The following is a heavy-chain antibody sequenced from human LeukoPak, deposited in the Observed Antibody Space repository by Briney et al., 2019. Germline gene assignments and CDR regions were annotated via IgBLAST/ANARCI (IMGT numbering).Heavy chain of an antibody. V-gene: IGHV3-23*01. Sequence: GSLRLSCVASGITYEDYAFSWVRQAPGKGLEWVSVISGGGRSTSYADSLKGRFTISRDNSKNTLYLQMNSLRAEDTAVYYCARLDVLRSDYFESWGQGTLVTVSS. CDR2: ISGGGRST. D-gene: IGHD3-22*01. CDR1: GITYEDYA. J-gene: IGHJ4*02. CDR3: ARLDVLRSDYFES.